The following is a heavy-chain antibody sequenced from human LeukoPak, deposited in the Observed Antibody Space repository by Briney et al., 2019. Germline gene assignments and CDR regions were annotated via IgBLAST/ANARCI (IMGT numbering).Heavy chain of an antibody. D-gene: IGHD3-10*01. Sequence: PGGSLRLSCAASGFTFKNAWMTWVRQAPGKGLEWVGRIRSKTDGGTTDNAAPVKGRFTISRDDSKNTLFLQMNSLKTEDTAVYYCATDYYGSGSPGFGYWGQGNMVTVSS. CDR2: IRSKTDGGTT. J-gene: IGHJ4*02. CDR1: GFTFKNAW. V-gene: IGHV3-15*07. CDR3: ATDYYGSGSPGFGY.